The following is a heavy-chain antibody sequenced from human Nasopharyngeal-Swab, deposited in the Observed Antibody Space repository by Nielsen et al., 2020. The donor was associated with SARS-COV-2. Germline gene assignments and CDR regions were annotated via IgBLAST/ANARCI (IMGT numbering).Heavy chain of an antibody. J-gene: IGHJ6*02. CDR1: GFTFSSYG. D-gene: IGHD6-19*01. V-gene: IGHV3-30*18. CDR2: ISYDGSNK. Sequence: GGYLRLSCAASGFTFSSYGMHWVRQVPGKGLEWVAVISYDGSNKYYADSVKGRFTISRDNSKNTLYLQMNSLRAEDTAVYYCAKFIAVAWYYYYVMDVWGQGTTVTVSS. CDR3: AKFIAVAWYYYYVMDV.